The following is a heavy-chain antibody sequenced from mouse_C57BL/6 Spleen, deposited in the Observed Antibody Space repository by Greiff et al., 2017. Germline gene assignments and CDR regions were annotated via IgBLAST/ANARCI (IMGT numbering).Heavy chain of an antibody. CDR2: ISPGSGNT. J-gene: IGHJ4*01. Sequence: VQLQQSGPELVKPGASVKISCKASGYTFTDYYINWVKQRPGQGLEWIGWISPGSGNTKYNEKFTGKATLTVDTSSSTAYMQLSSLTSEDSAVYFCARVADAAMDYWGQGTSVTVSS. CDR3: ARVADAAMDY. V-gene: IGHV1-84*01. CDR1: GYTFTDYY.